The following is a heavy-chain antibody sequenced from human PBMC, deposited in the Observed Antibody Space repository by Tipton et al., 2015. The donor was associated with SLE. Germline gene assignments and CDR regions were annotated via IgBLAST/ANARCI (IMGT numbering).Heavy chain of an antibody. V-gene: IGHV4-59*08. CDR3: ARVGTAAVGTGAFDI. CDR1: GGSISSYY. CDR2: IYYSGST. D-gene: IGHD6-13*01. J-gene: IGHJ3*02. Sequence: TLSLTCTVSGGSISSYYWSWIRQPPGKGLEWIGYIYYSGSTNYNPSLKSRVTISVDTSKKQFSLKLSSVTAADTAVYYCARVGTAAVGTGAFDIWGQGTLVTVSS.